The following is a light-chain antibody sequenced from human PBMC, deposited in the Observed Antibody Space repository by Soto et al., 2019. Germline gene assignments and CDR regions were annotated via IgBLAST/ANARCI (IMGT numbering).Light chain of an antibody. CDR2: GAS. CDR3: QQYGSSPMT. Sequence: MVLTQSPGTLSLSLGERATLSCRASQSVSSNYLAWYQQKPGQAPRLLIYGASSRATGIPDRFSGSGSGTDFTLTISRLEPEDFAVYYCQQYGSSPMTFGQGTRLEIK. CDR1: QSVSSNY. J-gene: IGKJ5*01. V-gene: IGKV3-20*01.